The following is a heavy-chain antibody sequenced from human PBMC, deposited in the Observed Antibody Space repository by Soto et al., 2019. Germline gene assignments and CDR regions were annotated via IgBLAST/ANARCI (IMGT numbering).Heavy chain of an antibody. CDR2: IIPIFGTA. D-gene: IGHD5-18*01. CDR1: GGTFSSYA. Sequence: GASVKVSCKASGGTFSSYAISWVRQAPGQGLEWMGGIIPIFGTANYAQKFQGRVTITADESTSTAYMELSSLRSEDTAVYYCARVVDTAMVFYYGMDVWGQGTTVTVSS. CDR3: ARVVDTAMVFYYGMDV. J-gene: IGHJ6*02. V-gene: IGHV1-69*13.